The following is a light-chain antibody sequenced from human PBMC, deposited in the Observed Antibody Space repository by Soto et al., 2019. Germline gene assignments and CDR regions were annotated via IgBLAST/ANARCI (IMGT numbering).Light chain of an antibody. CDR3: GSYTSSDTPYV. CDR1: SSDVGAYKY. J-gene: IGLJ1*01. Sequence: QCVLTQPASVSGSPGQSITISCTGTSSDVGAYKYVSWYQQHPDKAPKLIIYVVSNRPSGVSNRFSGSKSGNTASLTISGLQAEDEADYYCGSYTSSDTPYVFGTGTKVTVL. CDR2: VVS. V-gene: IGLV2-14*01.